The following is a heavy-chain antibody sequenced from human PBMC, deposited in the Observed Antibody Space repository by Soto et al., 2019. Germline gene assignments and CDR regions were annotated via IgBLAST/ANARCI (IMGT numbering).Heavy chain of an antibody. J-gene: IGHJ6*02. V-gene: IGHV3-23*01. CDR3: AKPYCSTTSCYSAGYYYGVDV. Sequence: GGSLRLSCAASGFTFSIYAMSWVRQAPGKGLEWVSAISGSGGITYYAESVKGRFTISRDNSKNTLYLQMNTLGAEDTAVYYCAKPYCSTTSCYSAGYYYGVDVWGQGTTVTVSS. CDR1: GFTFSIYA. D-gene: IGHD2-2*01. CDR2: ISGSGGIT.